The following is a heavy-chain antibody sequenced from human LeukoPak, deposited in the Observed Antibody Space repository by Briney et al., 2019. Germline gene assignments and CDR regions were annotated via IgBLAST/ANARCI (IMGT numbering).Heavy chain of an antibody. CDR3: ARFSTYYDFWSGYYSERYYYYMDV. V-gene: IGHV4-59*01. J-gene: IGHJ6*03. D-gene: IGHD3-3*01. Sequence: SETLSLTCTVSGGSISSYYWSWIRQPPGKGLEWIGYIYYSGSTNYNPSLKSRVTISVDTSKNQFSLKLSSVTAADTAVYYCARFSTYYDFWSGYYSERYYYYMDVWGKGTTVTVSS. CDR2: IYYSGST. CDR1: GGSISSYY.